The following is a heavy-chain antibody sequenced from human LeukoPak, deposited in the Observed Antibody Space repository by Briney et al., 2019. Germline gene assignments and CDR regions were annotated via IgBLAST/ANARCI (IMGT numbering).Heavy chain of an antibody. Sequence: PGGSLRLSCAASGFTFSTYWMSWVRQAPGKGLEWVANMNQDGSAKYYVDSVKSRFTISRDNAKSSLYLQMNSLRAEDTAFYYCTRSRGDYERGYFDYWGQGTLVTVSS. CDR3: TRSRGDYERGYFDY. V-gene: IGHV3-7*01. CDR2: MNQDGSAK. CDR1: GFTFSTYW. D-gene: IGHD4-17*01. J-gene: IGHJ4*02.